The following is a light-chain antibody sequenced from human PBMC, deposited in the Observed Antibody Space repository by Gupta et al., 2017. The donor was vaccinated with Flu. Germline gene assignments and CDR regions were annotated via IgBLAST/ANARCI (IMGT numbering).Light chain of an antibody. CDR3: LVWHSGTDHYV. Sequence: GQTATISCGGTNVGSRSVHWYQQKPGQAPVLVVYNDHDRPSGIPERFSGSNSGSTATLTISRVEAGDEADYYCLVWHSGTDHYVFGSGTRVTAL. J-gene: IGLJ1*01. CDR2: NDH. CDR1: NVGSRS. V-gene: IGLV3-21*02.